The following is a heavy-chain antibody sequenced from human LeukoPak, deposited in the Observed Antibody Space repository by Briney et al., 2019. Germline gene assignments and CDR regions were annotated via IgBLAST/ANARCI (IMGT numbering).Heavy chain of an antibody. CDR1: GGSISSYY. CDR2: IYYSGST. CDR3: AAYYYDSSGQGE. V-gene: IGHV4-59*08. Sequence: SETLSLTCTVSGGSISSYYWSWIRQPPGKGLEWIGYIYYSGSTNYNPSLKSRVTISVDTSKNQFSLKLSSVTAADTAVYYCAAYYYDSSGQGEWGQGTLVTVSS. D-gene: IGHD3-22*01. J-gene: IGHJ4*02.